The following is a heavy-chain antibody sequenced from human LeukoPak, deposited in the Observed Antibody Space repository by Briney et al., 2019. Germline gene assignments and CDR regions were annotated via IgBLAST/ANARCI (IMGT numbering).Heavy chain of an antibody. CDR3: ARVSSSCPFDY. D-gene: IGHD6-13*01. Sequence: PGRSLRLSCAASGFTFSSYAMHWVRQAPGKGLEWVAVISYDGSNKYYADSVKGRFTISRDNSKNTLYLQMNSLRAEDTAVYYCARVSSSCPFDYWGQGTLVTVSS. CDR1: GFTFSSYA. CDR2: ISYDGSNK. V-gene: IGHV3-30-3*01. J-gene: IGHJ4*02.